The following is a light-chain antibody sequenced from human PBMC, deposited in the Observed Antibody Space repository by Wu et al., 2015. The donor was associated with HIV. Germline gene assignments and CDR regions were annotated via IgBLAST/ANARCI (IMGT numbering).Light chain of an antibody. Sequence: DIQMTQSPSTLSASAGDRVTITCRASQSIGRWLAWYQQKPGKAPNLLIYKASTLQGGVPSRFSGSGSGTEFTLTISSLQPDDFATYYCQQYNSYSPEWTFGQGTKVEIK. CDR1: QSIGRW. CDR2: KAS. J-gene: IGKJ1*01. CDR3: QQYNSYSPEWT. V-gene: IGKV1-5*03.